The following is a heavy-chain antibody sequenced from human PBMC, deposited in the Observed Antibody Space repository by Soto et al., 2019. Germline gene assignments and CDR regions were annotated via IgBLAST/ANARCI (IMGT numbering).Heavy chain of an antibody. J-gene: IGHJ4*02. D-gene: IGHD3-10*01. V-gene: IGHV1-69*02. CDR1: GGTFSSYT. CDR2: IIPILGIA. Sequence: SVKVSCKASGGTFSSYTISWVRQAPGQGLEWMGRIIPILGIANYAQKFQGRVTITADKSTSTAYMELSSLRSEDTAVYYCARAMGPYYYGSGSSNFDYWGQGTLVTVSS. CDR3: ARAMGPYYYGSGSSNFDY.